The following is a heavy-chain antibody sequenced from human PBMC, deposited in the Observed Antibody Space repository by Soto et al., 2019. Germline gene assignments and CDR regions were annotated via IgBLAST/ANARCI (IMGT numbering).Heavy chain of an antibody. V-gene: IGHV3-11*06. CDR1: GFTFSDYY. Sequence: GGSLRLSCAASGFTFSDYYMSRIRQAPGKGLEWVSYISSSSSYTNYADSVKGRFTISRDNAKNSLYLQMNSLRAEDTAVYYCARSYYDSSGYAFDIWGQGTMVTVSS. CDR3: ARSYYDSSGYAFDI. J-gene: IGHJ3*02. CDR2: ISSSSSYT. D-gene: IGHD3-22*01.